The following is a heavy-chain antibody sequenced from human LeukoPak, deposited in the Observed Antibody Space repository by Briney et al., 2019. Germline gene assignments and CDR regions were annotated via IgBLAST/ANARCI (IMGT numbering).Heavy chain of an antibody. J-gene: IGHJ5*02. D-gene: IGHD3-10*01. CDR1: EFSFSSYW. Sequence: GGSLRLSCEGSEFSFSSYWMSWVRQAPGKWLEWVAKIKQDGSEKYYVDSVKGRFTISRDNAKNSMYLLMNSLRVEDTAVYYCVRDVLYYYGAERLFWFDPWGQGTLVTVSS. CDR2: IKQDGSEK. CDR3: VRDVLYYYGAERLFWFDP. V-gene: IGHV3-7*01.